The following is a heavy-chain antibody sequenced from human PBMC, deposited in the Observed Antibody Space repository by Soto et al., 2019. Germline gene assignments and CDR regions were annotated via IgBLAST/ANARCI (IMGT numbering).Heavy chain of an antibody. CDR3: ARDGRQGYDMDV. V-gene: IGHV3-48*02. CDR2: ISGASKTI. CDR1: GFTFSSHS. J-gene: IGHJ6*02. Sequence: EVQLVESGGGLVQPGGSLRLSCAVSGFTFSSHSMNWVCQAPGKGLEWVSYISGASKTIYYADSLKGRFTISRDNAKNSLYLQMNSLRDEDTAVYYCARDGRQGYDMDVWGQGTTVTVSS.